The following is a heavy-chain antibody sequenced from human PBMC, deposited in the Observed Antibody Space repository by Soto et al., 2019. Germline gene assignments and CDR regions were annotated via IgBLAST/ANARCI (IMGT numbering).Heavy chain of an antibody. CDR2: IYYSGST. CDR3: ARDHVLRFGAYYYYGMDV. Sequence: SETLSLTCTVSGGSVSSGSYYWSWIRQPPGKGLEWIGYIYYSGSTNYNPSLKSRVTISVDTSKNQFSLKLSSVTAADTAVYYCARDHVLRFGAYYYYGMDVWGQGTTVTVSS. J-gene: IGHJ6*02. D-gene: IGHD5-12*01. V-gene: IGHV4-61*01. CDR1: GGSVSSGSYY.